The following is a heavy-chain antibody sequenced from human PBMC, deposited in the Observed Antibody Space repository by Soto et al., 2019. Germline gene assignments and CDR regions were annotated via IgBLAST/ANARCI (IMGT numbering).Heavy chain of an antibody. D-gene: IGHD3-22*01. CDR3: ARNARISDSSGSFDY. CDR1: GFTFSSYA. V-gene: IGHV3-30-3*01. J-gene: IGHJ4*02. Sequence: GGSLRLSCAASGFTFSSYAMHWVRQAPGKGLEWVAVISYDGSNKYYADSVKGRFTISRDNSKNTLYLQMNSLRAEDTAVYYCARNARISDSSGSFDYWGQGTLVTVSS. CDR2: ISYDGSNK.